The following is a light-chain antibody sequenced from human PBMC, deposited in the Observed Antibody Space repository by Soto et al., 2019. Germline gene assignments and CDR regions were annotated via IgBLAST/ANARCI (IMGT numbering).Light chain of an antibody. CDR3: QQYHYWPYT. CDR1: QSVSSK. V-gene: IGKV3D-15*01. Sequence: IVMTQSLATLSVSPGEGATLSCRASQSVSSKLAWYQQKPGQAPRLLIYGASSRATGIPDRFSGSGSGTDFSLTISSLQSEDFAIYYCQQYHYWPYTFGQGTKVDIK. CDR2: GAS. J-gene: IGKJ2*01.